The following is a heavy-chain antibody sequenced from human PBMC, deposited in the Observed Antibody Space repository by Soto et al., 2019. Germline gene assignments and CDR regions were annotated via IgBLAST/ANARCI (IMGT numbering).Heavy chain of an antibody. CDR3: ARELPKGYDYIWGSYRHNWFDP. CDR2: INHSGST. CDR1: GGSFSGYY. V-gene: IGHV4-34*01. D-gene: IGHD3-16*02. Sequence: LSLTCAVYGGSFSGYYWSWIRQPPGKGLEWIGEINHSGSTNYNPSLKSRVTISVDTSKNQFSLKLSSVTAADTAVYYCARELPKGYDYIWGSYRHNWFDPWGQGTLVTVSS. J-gene: IGHJ5*02.